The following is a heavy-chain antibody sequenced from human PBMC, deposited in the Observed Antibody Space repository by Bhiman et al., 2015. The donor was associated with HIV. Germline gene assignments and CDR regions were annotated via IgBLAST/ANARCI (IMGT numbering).Heavy chain of an antibody. D-gene: IGHD3-10*01. CDR2: ISYDGTNK. V-gene: IGHV3-30*04. CDR3: ARERDYYGSGSYVPLYYMDV. Sequence: QVQLVESGGGVVQPGRSLWLSCAASGFTFSSYAMHWVRQAPGKGLEWVVVISYDGTNKYYADSVKGRFTISRDNSENTLYLQMNSLRAEDTAVYYYARERDYYGSGSYVPLYYMDVWGKGTTVTVSS. CDR1: GFTFSSYA. J-gene: IGHJ6*03.